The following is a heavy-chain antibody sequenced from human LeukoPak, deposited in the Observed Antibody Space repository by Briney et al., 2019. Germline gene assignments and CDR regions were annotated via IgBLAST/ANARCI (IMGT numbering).Heavy chain of an antibody. CDR2: IYSGTI. CDR3: ARRAGAYSHPYDY. J-gene: IGHJ4*02. Sequence: GGSLRLSCTVSGFTVSSNSMSWVRQAPGKGLGWVSFIYSGTIHYSDSVKGRFTISRDNSMNTLYLQMNSLRAEDTAVYYCARRAGAYSHPYDYWGQGTLVTVSS. V-gene: IGHV3-53*01. CDR1: GFTVSSNS. D-gene: IGHD4/OR15-4a*01.